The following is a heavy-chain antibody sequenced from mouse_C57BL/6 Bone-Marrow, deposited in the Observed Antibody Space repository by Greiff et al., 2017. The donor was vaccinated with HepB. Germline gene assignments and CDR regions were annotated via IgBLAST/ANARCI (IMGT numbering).Heavy chain of an antibody. CDR3: ARIIYYGNYDWYFDV. CDR1: GYTFTDYN. Sequence: VQLKESGPELVKPGASVKMSCKASGYTFTDYNMHWVKQSHGKSLEWIGYINPNNGGTSYNQKFKGKATLTVNKSSSTAYMELRSLTSEDSAVYYCARIIYYGNYDWYFDVWGTGTTVTVSS. CDR2: INPNNGGT. D-gene: IGHD2-1*01. J-gene: IGHJ1*03. V-gene: IGHV1-22*01.